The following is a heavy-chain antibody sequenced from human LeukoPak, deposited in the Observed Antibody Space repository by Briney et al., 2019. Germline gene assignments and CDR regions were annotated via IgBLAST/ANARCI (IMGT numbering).Heavy chain of an antibody. Sequence: ASVKVSCKVSGYTLTELSMRWVRQAPGKGLEWMGGFDPEDGETIYAQKFQGRVTMTEDTSTDTAYMELCSLRSEDTAAYYCATDLRAYCGGDCPVFDYWGQGNLVTVSS. CDR2: FDPEDGET. V-gene: IGHV1-24*01. CDR3: ATDLRAYCGGDCPVFDY. D-gene: IGHD2-21*02. J-gene: IGHJ4*02. CDR1: GYTLTELS.